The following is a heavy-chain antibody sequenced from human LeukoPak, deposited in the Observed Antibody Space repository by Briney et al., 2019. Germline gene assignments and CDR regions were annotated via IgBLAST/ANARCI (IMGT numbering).Heavy chain of an antibody. J-gene: IGHJ4*02. CDR2: INAGNGNT. CDR3: ARDLGYTSIAARSFDY. Sequence: ASVKVSCKASGYTFTSYTMRWVRQAPGQRLEWMGWINAGNGNTKYSQKFQGRVTITRDTSASTAYMELSSLRSEDTAVYYCARDLGYTSIAARSFDYWGQGTLVTVSS. D-gene: IGHD3-16*02. V-gene: IGHV1-3*01. CDR1: GYTFTSYT.